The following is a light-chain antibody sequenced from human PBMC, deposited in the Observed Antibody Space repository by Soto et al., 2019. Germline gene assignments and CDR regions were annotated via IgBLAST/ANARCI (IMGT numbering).Light chain of an antibody. CDR3: SSYSSSNTRV. J-gene: IGLJ1*01. V-gene: IGLV2-14*03. Sequence: QSALTQPASVSGSPGQSITISCTGTSSDVGSYNYVSWYQQHPGKAPKLMIYDVSNRPSGVSNRFSGSKSGNTASLSISGLQAEDEADYYCSSYSSSNTRVCGAGTKLTVL. CDR1: SSDVGSYNY. CDR2: DVS.